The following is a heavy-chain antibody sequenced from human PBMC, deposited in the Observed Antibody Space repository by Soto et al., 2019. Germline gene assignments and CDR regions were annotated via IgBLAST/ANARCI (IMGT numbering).Heavy chain of an antibody. CDR1: GFTVSSNY. CDR3: AASGEGYYYYGIDV. V-gene: IGHV3-53*01. D-gene: IGHD3-10*01. CDR2: IYSGGST. J-gene: IGHJ6*02. Sequence: GGSLRLSCAASGFTVSSNYMSWVRQAPGKGLEWVSVIYSGGSTYYADSVKCRFTISRDNSKNTLYLQMNSLRAEDTALYYCAASGEGYYYYGIDVWGQGTTVTVSS.